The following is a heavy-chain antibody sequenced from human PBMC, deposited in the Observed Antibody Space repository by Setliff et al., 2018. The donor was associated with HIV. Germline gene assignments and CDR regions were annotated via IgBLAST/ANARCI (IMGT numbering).Heavy chain of an antibody. CDR1: GFTFSTYS. CDR2: IGGAYDGNT. D-gene: IGHD1-26*01. V-gene: IGHV3-23*01. CDR3: AKVMITTTWAFDF. Sequence: GESLKISCAASGFTFSTYSMVWVRQAPGKGLEWVSGIGGAYDGNTYHADSVKGRFAIFRENSKNTLYLQMSNLRAEDTALYYCAKVMITTTWAFDFWGQGTPVTVSS. J-gene: IGHJ4*02.